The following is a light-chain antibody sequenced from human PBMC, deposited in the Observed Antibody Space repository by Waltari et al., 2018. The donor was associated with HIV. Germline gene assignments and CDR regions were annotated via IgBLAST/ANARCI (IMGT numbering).Light chain of an antibody. CDR3: QQVKSYPLT. V-gene: IGKV1-9*01. CDR2: DAS. J-gene: IGKJ5*01. Sequence: DIQLTQSPSFLSASVGDTVTITCRASQGIPNNVAWYQQKPGKAPKSLIYDASTLQSGVPSRFSGSGSVTEFTLTISSLQPEDFATYYCQQVKSYPLTFGQGTRLEIK. CDR1: QGIPNN.